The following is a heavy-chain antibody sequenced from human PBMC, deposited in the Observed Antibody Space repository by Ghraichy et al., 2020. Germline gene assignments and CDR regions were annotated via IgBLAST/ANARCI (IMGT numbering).Heavy chain of an antibody. V-gene: IGHV3-23*01. CDR3: AIYDFWSGYGYYYYGMDV. CDR1: GFTFRSYA. CDR2: ISSSGGDT. J-gene: IGHJ6*02. D-gene: IGHD3-3*01. Sequence: GGSLRLSCAASGFTFRSYAMSWVRQAPGKGLEWVSAISSSGGDTDHADSVKGRFTISRDNSKNTLHLQMYSLRAEDTAVYYCAIYDFWSGYGYYYYGMDVWGQGTTVNVSS.